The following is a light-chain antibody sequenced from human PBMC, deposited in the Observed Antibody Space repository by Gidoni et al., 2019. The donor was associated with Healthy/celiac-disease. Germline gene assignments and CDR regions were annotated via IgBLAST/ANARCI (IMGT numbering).Light chain of an antibody. V-gene: IGLV7-43*01. CDR3: LLYYGFWV. CDR1: TGAVTSGYY. CDR2: RTS. Sequence: QTVVTQEPSLTVSPGGTVTLTCASSTGAVTSGYYPNWFQQKPGQPPRALIDRTSNKPPCPPARFSGSLLGGKSSLTLSGVQPEDEAAYSCLLYYGFWVFGGGTKLTVL. J-gene: IGLJ3*02.